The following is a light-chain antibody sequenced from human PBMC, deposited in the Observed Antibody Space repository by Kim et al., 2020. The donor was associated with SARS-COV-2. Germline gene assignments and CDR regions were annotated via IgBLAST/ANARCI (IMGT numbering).Light chain of an antibody. CDR1: SSDIEYSKH. J-gene: IGLJ2*01. Sequence: GQSITISCSGCSSDIEYSKHVCWYQQHPGKAPKLIIYDITNRPSGLSSRFSGSKSGNTASLTIYGLQGEDEAVYYCSSYATSGTLVFGGGTKVTVL. CDR3: SSYATSGTLV. CDR2: DIT. V-gene: IGLV2-14*03.